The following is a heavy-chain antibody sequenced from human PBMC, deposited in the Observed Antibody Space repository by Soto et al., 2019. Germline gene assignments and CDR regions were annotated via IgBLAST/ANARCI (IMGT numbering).Heavy chain of an antibody. CDR2: IYYSGST. CDR3: ANLGYCSGGSCYNYYYYYGMDV. J-gene: IGHJ6*02. Sequence: SETLSLTCTVSGGSISSSSYYWGWIRQPPGKGLEWIGSIYYSGSTYYNPSLKSRVTISVDTSKNQFSLKLSSVTAADTAVYYCANLGYCSGGSCYNYYYYYGMDVWGQGTTVTVSS. V-gene: IGHV4-39*01. D-gene: IGHD2-15*01. CDR1: GGSISSSSYY.